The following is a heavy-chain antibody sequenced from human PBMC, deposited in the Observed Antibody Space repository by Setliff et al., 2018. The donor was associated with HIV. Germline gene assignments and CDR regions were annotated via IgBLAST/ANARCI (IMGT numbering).Heavy chain of an antibody. D-gene: IGHD1-26*01. CDR3: ARSWWGAEYYFDY. CDR1: GYTFTTYT. V-gene: IGHV1-3*03. CDR2: INAGNGNT. Sequence: ASVKVSCKTSGYTFTTYTIHWVRQAPGQRLEWMGWINAGNGNTKYSQEFQGRVTITRDTSASTVYMELSSLRSEDMAVYYCARSWWGAEYYFDYWGQGTLVTVSS. J-gene: IGHJ4*02.